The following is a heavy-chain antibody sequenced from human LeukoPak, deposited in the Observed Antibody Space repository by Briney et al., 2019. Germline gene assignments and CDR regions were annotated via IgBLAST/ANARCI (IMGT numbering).Heavy chain of an antibody. D-gene: IGHD2-2*01. CDR3: ARDLMTLYQRGGGSFDY. V-gene: IGHV3-7*01. CDR1: GFTFSSYW. J-gene: IGHJ4*02. Sequence: PGGSLRLSCAASGFTFSSYWMSWVRQAPGKGLEWVANIKQDGSEKYYVDSVKGRFTISRDNAKNTLYLQMNSLRAEDTAVYYCARDLMTLYQRGGGSFDYWGQGTLVTVSS. CDR2: IKQDGSEK.